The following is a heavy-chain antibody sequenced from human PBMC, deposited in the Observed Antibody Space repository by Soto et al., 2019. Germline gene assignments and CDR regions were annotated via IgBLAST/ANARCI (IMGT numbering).Heavy chain of an antibody. CDR1: GYTFTSYG. D-gene: IGHD3-10*01. CDR2: ISAYNGNT. V-gene: IGHV1-18*01. CDR3: ARDWFGEGLYYYYGMDV. J-gene: IGHJ6*02. Sequence: QVQLVQSGAEVKKPGASVKVSCKASGYTFTSYGISWVRQAPGQGLEWMGWISAYNGNTNYAQKLQGRVTMTTDTPTSTAYMELRSLRSDDTAVYYCARDWFGEGLYYYYGMDVWGQGTTVTVSS.